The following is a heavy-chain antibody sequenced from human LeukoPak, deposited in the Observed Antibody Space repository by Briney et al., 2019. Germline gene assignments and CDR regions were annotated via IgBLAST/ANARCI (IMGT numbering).Heavy chain of an antibody. CDR1: GFTFGAYT. D-gene: IGHD6-19*01. CDR2: IFSRSESI. V-gene: IGHV3-21*04. Sequence: GGSLRLSCAASGFTFGAYTINWVRQAPGKGLEWVSCIFSRSESILYADSVKGRFTISRDNAKNSLYLQMNSLRAEDTAVYYCAKSLQYSSGWYPYYFDYWGQGTLVTVSS. CDR3: AKSLQYSSGWYPYYFDY. J-gene: IGHJ4*02.